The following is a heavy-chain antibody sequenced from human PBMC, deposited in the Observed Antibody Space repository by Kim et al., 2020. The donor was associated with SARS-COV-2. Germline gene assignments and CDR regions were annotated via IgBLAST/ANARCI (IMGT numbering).Heavy chain of an antibody. J-gene: IGHJ4*02. D-gene: IGHD2-8*01. CDR3: ARRVLMVYASGGYSYNYYFDY. CDR2: INHSGST. Sequence: SETLSLTCAVYGGSFSGYYWSWIRQPPGKGLEWIGEINHSGSTNYNPSLKSRVTISVDTSKNQFSLKLSSVTAADTAVYYCARRVLMVYASGGYSYNYYFDYWGQGTLVTVSS. CDR1: GGSFSGYY. V-gene: IGHV4-34*01.